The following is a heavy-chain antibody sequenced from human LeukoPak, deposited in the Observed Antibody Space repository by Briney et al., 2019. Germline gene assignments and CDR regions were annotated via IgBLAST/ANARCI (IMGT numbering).Heavy chain of an antibody. J-gene: IGHJ3*02. V-gene: IGHV4-4*02. CDR1: GGSISSSNW. D-gene: IGHD2-21*02. CDR2: IYHSGST. Sequence: SETLSLTCAVSGGSISSSNWWSWVRQPPGKGLEWIGEIYHSGSTYYNPSLKSRVTISVDTSKNQFSLKLSSVTAADTAVYYCARVGTCGGDCFAFDIWGQGTMVTVSS. CDR3: ARVGTCGGDCFAFDI.